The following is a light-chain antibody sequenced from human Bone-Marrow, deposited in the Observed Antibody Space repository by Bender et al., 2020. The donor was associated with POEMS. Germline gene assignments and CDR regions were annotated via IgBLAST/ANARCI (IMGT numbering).Light chain of an antibody. CDR1: SDDVGGYKL. CDR3: CSYVDNNQLS. V-gene: IGLV2-23*02. J-gene: IGLJ2*01. Sequence: QSVVTQPPSLSEAPRQRVTISCTGGSDDVGGYKLVSWYQQHPGKAPRLIIYEVSQRPSGISYRFSGSKSGNTASLTISGLQPEDEASYYCCSYVDNNQLSFGGGTKLTVL. CDR2: EVS.